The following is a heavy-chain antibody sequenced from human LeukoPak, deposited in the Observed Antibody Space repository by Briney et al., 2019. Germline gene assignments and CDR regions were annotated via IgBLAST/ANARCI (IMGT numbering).Heavy chain of an antibody. J-gene: IGHJ4*02. CDR3: ARDGHDYVWGSYRYRYYFDY. CDR2: IWYDGSNK. Sequence: PGGSLRLSCAASGFTFSSYGMHWVRQAPGKGLEWVAVIWYDGSNKYYADSVKGRFTISRDNSKNTLYLQMNSLRAEDTAVYYCARDGHDYVWGSYRYRYYFDYWGQGTLVTVSS. D-gene: IGHD3-16*02. CDR1: GFTFSSYG. V-gene: IGHV3-33*01.